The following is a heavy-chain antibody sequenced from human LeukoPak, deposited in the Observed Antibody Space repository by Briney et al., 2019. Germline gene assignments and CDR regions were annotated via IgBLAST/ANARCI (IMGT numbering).Heavy chain of an antibody. CDR1: GFTLSDYY. CDR2: IYSGGST. V-gene: IGHV3-53*01. D-gene: IGHD6-19*01. J-gene: IGHJ4*02. CDR3: ARGMRYSSGSYYFDY. Sequence: GGSLRLSCAASGFTLSDYYTSWVRQAPGKGLEWVSVIYSGGSTYYADSVKGRFTISRHNSENTLYLQMNSLRAEDTAVYYCARGMRYSSGSYYFDYWGQGTLVTASS.